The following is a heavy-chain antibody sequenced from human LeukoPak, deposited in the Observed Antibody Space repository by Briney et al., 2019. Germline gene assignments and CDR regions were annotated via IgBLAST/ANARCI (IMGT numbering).Heavy chain of an antibody. D-gene: IGHD7-27*01. CDR2: IGGGSTNK. CDR3: ARETGAEAFDI. CDR1: GFTFSTYS. V-gene: IGHV3-21*01. Sequence: PGGSLRLSCAASGFTFSTYSMNWVRQAPGKGLEWVSSIGGGSTNKYYVDSVKGRFTISRDNAKNSLYLQMNSLGAEDTAVYYCARETGAEAFDIWGQGTMVTVSS. J-gene: IGHJ3*02.